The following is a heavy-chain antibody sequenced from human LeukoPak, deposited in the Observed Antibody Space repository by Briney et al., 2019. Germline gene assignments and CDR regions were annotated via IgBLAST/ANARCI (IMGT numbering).Heavy chain of an antibody. CDR1: GHSISSGYY. V-gene: IGHV4-38-2*02. CDR2: IYHSGST. D-gene: IGHD3-22*01. J-gene: IGHJ4*02. Sequence: SETLSLTCTVSGHSISSGYYWGWIRQPPGKGLEWIGSIYHSGSTYYNPSLKSRVTISVDTSKNQFSLKLSSVTAADTAVYYCARRPPYYYDSSGYFDYWGQGTLVTVSS. CDR3: ARRPPYYYDSSGYFDY.